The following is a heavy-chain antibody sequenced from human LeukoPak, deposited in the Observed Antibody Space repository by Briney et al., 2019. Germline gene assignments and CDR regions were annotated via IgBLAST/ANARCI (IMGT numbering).Heavy chain of an antibody. J-gene: IGHJ3*02. CDR1: GFTFSSYW. CDR3: ARVRDAMRRSDAFDI. CDR2: IKQDGSEK. D-gene: IGHD2-2*01. V-gene: IGHV3-7*01. Sequence: GGSLRLSCAASGFTFSSYWMSWVRQAPGKGLEWVANIKQDGSEKYYVDSMKGRFTISRDNAKNPLYLQMNSLRAEDTAVYYCARVRDAMRRSDAFDIWGQGTMVTVSS.